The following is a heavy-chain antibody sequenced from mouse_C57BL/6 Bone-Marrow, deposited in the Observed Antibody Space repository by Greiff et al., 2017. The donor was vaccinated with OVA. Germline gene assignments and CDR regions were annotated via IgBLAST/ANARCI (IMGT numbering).Heavy chain of an antibody. CDR3: TTDCDWYFDV. Sequence: EVQRVESGAELVRPGASVKLSCTASGFNIKDDYMHWVKQRPEQGLEWIGWIDPENGDTEYASKFQGKATITADTSSNTAYLQLSSLTSEDTAVYYCTTDCDWYFDVWGTGTTVTVSS. V-gene: IGHV14-4*01. J-gene: IGHJ1*03. CDR1: GFNIKDDY. CDR2: IDPENGDT.